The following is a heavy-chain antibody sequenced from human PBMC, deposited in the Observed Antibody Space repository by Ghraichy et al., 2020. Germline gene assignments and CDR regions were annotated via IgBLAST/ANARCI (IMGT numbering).Heavy chain of an antibody. J-gene: IGHJ4*02. CDR1: GVSISTSSYY. CDR3: ARTNDFWSDTKYYFDY. Sequence: SETLSLTCTVSGVSISTSSYYWGWIRQPPGKGLEWIGSMYSSGTSYYNPSLKSRVTISVDTSKNQFSLKLSSVTAADTAVYYCARTNDFWSDTKYYFDYWGQGTRVTVSS. D-gene: IGHD3-3*01. V-gene: IGHV4-39*01. CDR2: MYSSGTS.